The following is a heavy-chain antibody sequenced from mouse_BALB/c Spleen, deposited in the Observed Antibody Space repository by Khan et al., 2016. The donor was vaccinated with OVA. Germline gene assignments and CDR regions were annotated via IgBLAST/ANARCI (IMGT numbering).Heavy chain of an antibody. V-gene: IGHV1-9*01. J-gene: IGHJ4*01. CDR3: ARSGNYRGALDY. CDR2: ILPGSGNT. Sequence: QVRLQQSGAELMKPGASVKISCKATGYTFSSYWIEWVKQRPGHGLEWIGEILPGSGNTNYNEKFKGKATFTADTSSNTAYMQLSSLTSEDSAVYSCARSGNYRGALDYWGQGTSVTVSS. CDR1: GYTFSSYW. D-gene: IGHD2-1*01.